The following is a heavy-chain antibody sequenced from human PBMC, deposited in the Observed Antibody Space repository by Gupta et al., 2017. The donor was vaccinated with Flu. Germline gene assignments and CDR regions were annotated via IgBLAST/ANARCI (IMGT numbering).Heavy chain of an antibody. D-gene: IGHD1-26*01. CDR3: ARLPYPAGASVSNYFDS. V-gene: IGHV4-39*01. J-gene: IGHJ4*02. CDR2: IFYRGNT. CDR1: Y. Sequence: YWGWVRQSPGNGLEWIGNIFYRGNTYYNPSLRGRVTVSIDTSKNQFFLKVNSLTAADTGIYYCARLPYPAGASVSNYFDSWGQGTLVTVSS.